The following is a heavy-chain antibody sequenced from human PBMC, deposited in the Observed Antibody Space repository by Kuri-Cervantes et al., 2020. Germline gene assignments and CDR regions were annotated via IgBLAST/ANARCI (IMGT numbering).Heavy chain of an antibody. CDR1: GGSVTSSSYY. CDR2: IFYSGTT. J-gene: IGHJ5*02. D-gene: IGHD4-17*01. Sequence: GSLRLSCNIIGGSVTSSSYYWGWVRQPPGKGLEWIGSIFYSGTTHHNPSLTGRVSLSVDTSNDLFSVRLTSVTAADTAVYFCARSDHGDRLTQFVTWGQGLLVTVSS. CDR3: ARSDHGDRLTQFVT. V-gene: IGHV4-39*02.